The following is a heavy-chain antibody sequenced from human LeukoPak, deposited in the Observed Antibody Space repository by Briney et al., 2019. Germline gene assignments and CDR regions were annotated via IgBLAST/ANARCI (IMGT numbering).Heavy chain of an antibody. CDR3: ARYCSGGDCYSKALDY. V-gene: IGHV4-59*01. CDR1: GGSISSYY. J-gene: IGHJ4*02. D-gene: IGHD2-15*01. CDR2: IYYSGST. Sequence: SETLSLTCTVSGGSISSYYWSWIRQPPGKGLEWIGYIYYSGSTNYNPSLKSRVTISVDTSKNQFSLKLNSVTAADTAVYYCARYCSGGDCYSKALDYWGQGILVTVSS.